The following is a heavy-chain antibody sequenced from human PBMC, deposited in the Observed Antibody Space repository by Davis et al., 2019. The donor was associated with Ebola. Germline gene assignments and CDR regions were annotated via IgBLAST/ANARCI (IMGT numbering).Heavy chain of an antibody. D-gene: IGHD1-20*01. CDR1: GYTFTSYD. V-gene: IGHV1-8*01. CDR2: MNPNSGNT. CDR3: ARVRYNWNGFDP. J-gene: IGHJ5*02. Sequence: AASVKVSCKASGYTFTSYDINWVRQATGQGLEWMGWMNPNSGNTGYAQKFQGRVTMTRNTSISTAYMELSSLSSEDTAVYFCARVRYNWNGFDPWGQGTLVTVSS.